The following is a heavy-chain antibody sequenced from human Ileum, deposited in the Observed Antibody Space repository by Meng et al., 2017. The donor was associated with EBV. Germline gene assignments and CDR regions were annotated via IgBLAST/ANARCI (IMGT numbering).Heavy chain of an antibody. J-gene: IGHJ5*02. CDR2: IYYSGRT. Sequence: QLQLQESGPGLVKPSETLSLTCTVSGGPINSSSYYWGWIRQPPGKGLEWIGSIYYSGRTYYNPSLKSRVTISVDTSKNQFSLKLSSETAADTAVYYCARPIAAAGWFDPWGQGTLVTVSS. CDR3: ARPIAAAGWFDP. D-gene: IGHD6-13*01. V-gene: IGHV4-39*01. CDR1: GGPINSSSYY.